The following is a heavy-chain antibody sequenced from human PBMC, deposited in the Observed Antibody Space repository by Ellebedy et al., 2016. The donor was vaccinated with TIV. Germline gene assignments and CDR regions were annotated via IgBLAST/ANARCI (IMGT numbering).Heavy chain of an antibody. Sequence: GESLKISXAASGFTFSSCAMSWVRQAPGKGLEWVSAITGSGISTYYADSVKGRFTISRDNSKNTLYLQMNSLRAEDTAVYYCVQRDFDYWGQGTLVTVSS. J-gene: IGHJ4*02. CDR2: ITGSGIST. CDR3: VQRDFDY. V-gene: IGHV3-23*01. CDR1: GFTFSSCA.